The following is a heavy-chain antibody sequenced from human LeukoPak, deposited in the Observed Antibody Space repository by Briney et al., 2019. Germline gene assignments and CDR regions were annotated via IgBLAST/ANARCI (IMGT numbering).Heavy chain of an antibody. CDR3: ARERSDYDILTGYTYGAFDI. V-gene: IGHV3-30-3*01. CDR2: ISYDGSNK. D-gene: IGHD3-9*01. J-gene: IGHJ3*02. Sequence: PGGSLRLSCAASGFTFSSYAMHWVRQAPGKGLEWVAVISYDGSNKYYADSVKGRFTISRDNSKNTLYLQMNSLRAEDTAVYYCARERSDYDILTGYTYGAFDIWGQGTMVTVSS. CDR1: GFTFSSYA.